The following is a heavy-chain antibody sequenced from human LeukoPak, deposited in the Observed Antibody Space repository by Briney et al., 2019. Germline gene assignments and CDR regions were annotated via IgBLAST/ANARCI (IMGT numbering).Heavy chain of an antibody. Sequence: SSVKVSCKASGGTFSSYAISWVRQAPGQGLEWMGGIIPIFGTANYAKKFQGRVTITTDESTSTAYMELSSLRSEDTAVYYCAATRGRYDSSGYLTDAFDIWGQGTMVTVSS. J-gene: IGHJ3*02. V-gene: IGHV1-69*05. CDR1: GGTFSSYA. D-gene: IGHD3-22*01. CDR3: AATRGRYDSSGYLTDAFDI. CDR2: IIPIFGTA.